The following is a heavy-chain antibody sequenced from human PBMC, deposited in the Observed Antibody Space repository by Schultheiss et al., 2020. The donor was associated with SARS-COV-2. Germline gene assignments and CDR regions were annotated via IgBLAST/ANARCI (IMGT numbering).Heavy chain of an antibody. V-gene: IGHV4-34*12. D-gene: IGHD4-23*01. CDR2: IVHSGST. Sequence: SETLSLTCAVYGGAFSGYYWGWIRQPPGKGLEWIGCIVHSGSTNYNPSHKSRVTISVDTSKNQFSLKLSSVTAADTTVYYCARAPDYGGNPFAYWGQGTLVTVSS. CDR1: GGAFSGYY. J-gene: IGHJ4*02. CDR3: ARAPDYGGNPFAY.